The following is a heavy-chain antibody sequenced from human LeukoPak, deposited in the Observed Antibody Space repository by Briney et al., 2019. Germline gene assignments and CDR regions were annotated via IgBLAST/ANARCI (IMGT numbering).Heavy chain of an antibody. CDR2: IYYSGST. D-gene: IGHD6-13*01. J-gene: IGHJ3*02. CDR3: ARRYSSSGHAFDI. Sequence: PSETLSLTCTVSGGSISSYYWSWIRQPPGKGLEWIGYIYYSGSTNYNPSLKSRVTISVDTSRNQFSLKLSSVTAADTAVYYCARRYSSSGHAFDIWGQGTMVTVSS. CDR1: GGSISSYY. V-gene: IGHV4-59*08.